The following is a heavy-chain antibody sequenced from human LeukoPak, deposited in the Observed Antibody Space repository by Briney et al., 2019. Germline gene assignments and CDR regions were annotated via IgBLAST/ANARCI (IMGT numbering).Heavy chain of an antibody. Sequence: SETLSLTCTVSGGSISSGGYYRSWIRQHPGKGLEWIGYIYYSGSTYYNPSLKSRVTISVDTSKNQFSLKLSSVTAADTAVYYCARGYCSGGSCYSDEYWFDPWGQGTLVTVSS. CDR3: ARGYCSGGSCYSDEYWFDP. CDR2: IYYSGST. V-gene: IGHV4-31*03. J-gene: IGHJ5*02. D-gene: IGHD2-15*01. CDR1: GGSISSGGYY.